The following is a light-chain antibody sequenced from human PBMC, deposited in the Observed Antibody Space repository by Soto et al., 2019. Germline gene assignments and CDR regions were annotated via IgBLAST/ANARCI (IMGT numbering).Light chain of an antibody. CDR3: QQYNSYST. V-gene: IGKV1-5*03. CDR2: SAS. CDR1: QSINID. Sequence: DLQMTQSPSTLSASVGDRVTITCRASQSINIDLAWYQQKPGRAPNLLIYSASSLQSGVPSRFSGSGSGTEFTLTISSLQPDDFATYYCQQYNSYSTFGQGTKVEIK. J-gene: IGKJ1*01.